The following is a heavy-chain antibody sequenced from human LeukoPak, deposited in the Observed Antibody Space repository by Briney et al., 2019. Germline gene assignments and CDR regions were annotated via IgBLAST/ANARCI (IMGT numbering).Heavy chain of an antibody. D-gene: IGHD5-12*01. CDR2: ISWNSGSI. CDR1: GFTFDDYA. CDR3: AKSSGYALRGWFDP. J-gene: IGHJ5*02. V-gene: IGHV3-9*03. Sequence: SGGSLRLSCAASGFTFDDYAMHWVRQAPGKGLEWVSGISWNSGSIAYADSVKGRFTISRDNAKNSLYLQMNTLRAEDMALYYCAKSSGYALRGWFDPWGQGTLVTVSS.